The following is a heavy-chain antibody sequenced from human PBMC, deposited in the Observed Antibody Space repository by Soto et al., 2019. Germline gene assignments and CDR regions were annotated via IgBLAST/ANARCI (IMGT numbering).Heavy chain of an antibody. D-gene: IGHD3-10*01. J-gene: IGHJ4*02. V-gene: IGHV4-4*07. Sequence: NPSETLSLTCSVSGGSINSYWWSWIRQPAGKGLEWIGRVYSSGTTDYNPSLNSRATMSVETSKNQSSLKLSSVTAADTAVYYCARDIGSYAYGEGYWGQGIQVTVSS. CDR2: VYSSGTT. CDR3: ARDIGSYAYGEGY. CDR1: GGSINSYW.